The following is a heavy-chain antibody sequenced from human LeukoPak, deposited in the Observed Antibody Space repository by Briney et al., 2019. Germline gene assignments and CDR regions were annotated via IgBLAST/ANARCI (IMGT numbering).Heavy chain of an antibody. CDR3: ARNDYSTSSGYDS. Sequence: GRSLRLSCAASGFTFSSYAMHWVRQAPGKGLEWVAVISYDGSNKYYADSVRGRFTISRDNAKNSPYLQMDSLRAEDTAVFFCARNDYSTSSGYDSWGQGTLVTVSS. D-gene: IGHD6-6*01. CDR1: GFTFSSYA. CDR2: ISYDGSNK. V-gene: IGHV3-30-3*01. J-gene: IGHJ4*02.